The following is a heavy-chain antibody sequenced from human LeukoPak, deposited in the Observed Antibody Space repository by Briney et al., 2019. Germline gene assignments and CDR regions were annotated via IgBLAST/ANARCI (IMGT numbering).Heavy chain of an antibody. CDR3: ARAHRAPSYYYDSSANKGAFDI. D-gene: IGHD3-22*01. V-gene: IGHV1-69*06. CDR2: IIPIFGTA. Sequence: ASVKVSCKASGGTFRSYAISWVRQAPGQGLEWMGGIIPIFGTANYAQKFQGRVTITADKSTSTAYMELSSLRSEDTAVYYCARAHRAPSYYYDSSANKGAFDIWGQGTMVTVSS. CDR1: GGTFRSYA. J-gene: IGHJ3*02.